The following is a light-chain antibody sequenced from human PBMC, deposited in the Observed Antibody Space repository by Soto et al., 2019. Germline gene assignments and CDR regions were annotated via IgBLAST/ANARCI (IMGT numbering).Light chain of an antibody. CDR2: RND. Sequence: QAVVTQSPSASGTPGQRVTISCSGSSSNIGSNYVYWYQQLPGTAPKLLIYRNDKRPSGVPDRFSGSKSDTSASLAISGLRYEDEADYFCAAWDDSLSAAVFGGGTKLTVL. J-gene: IGLJ2*01. CDR1: SSNIGSNY. V-gene: IGLV1-47*01. CDR3: AAWDDSLSAAV.